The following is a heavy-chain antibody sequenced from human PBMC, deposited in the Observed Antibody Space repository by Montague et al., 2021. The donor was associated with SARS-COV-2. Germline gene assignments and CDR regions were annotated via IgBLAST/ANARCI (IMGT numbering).Heavy chain of an antibody. D-gene: IGHD4-17*01. V-gene: IGHV4-34*01. CDR2: INHSGST. J-gene: IGHJ6*02. Sequence: SETLSLTCAVYGGSFSGYYWSWFRQPPGRGLEWIGEINHSGSTNYNPSLKSRVTISVDTSKNQFSLKLSSVTAADTAVYYCARGRAVTTFYYYYYGMDAWGQGTTVTVSS. CDR3: ARGRAVTTFYYYYYGMDA. CDR1: GGSFSGYY.